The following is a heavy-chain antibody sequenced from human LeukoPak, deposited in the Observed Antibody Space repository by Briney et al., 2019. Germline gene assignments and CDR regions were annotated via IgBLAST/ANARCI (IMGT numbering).Heavy chain of an antibody. D-gene: IGHD2-15*01. Sequence: ASVKVSCEASGYTFTSYGISWVRQAPGQGLEWMGWISAYNGNTNYAQKLQGRVTMTTDTSTSTAYMELRSLRSDDTAVYYCARGYQYCSGGSCYSSYFDYWGQGTLVTVSS. CDR2: ISAYNGNT. J-gene: IGHJ4*02. CDR3: ARGYQYCSGGSCYSSYFDY. CDR1: GYTFTSYG. V-gene: IGHV1-18*01.